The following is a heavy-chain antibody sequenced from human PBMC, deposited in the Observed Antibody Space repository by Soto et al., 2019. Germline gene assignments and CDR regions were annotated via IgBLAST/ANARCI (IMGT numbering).Heavy chain of an antibody. CDR2: IKQEGSQK. D-gene: IGHD6-19*01. CDR3: ARDTYSSGWYWFDP. CDR1: GFIFSSYW. V-gene: IGHV3-7*01. Sequence: PGGSLRLSCAASGFIFSSYWMSWVRQAPGKGLEWVASIKQEGSQKYYVDSVRGRFTISRDNGKNLLYLQMNSLRADDTAEYYCARDTYSSGWYWFDPWGQGTLVTVSS. J-gene: IGHJ5*02.